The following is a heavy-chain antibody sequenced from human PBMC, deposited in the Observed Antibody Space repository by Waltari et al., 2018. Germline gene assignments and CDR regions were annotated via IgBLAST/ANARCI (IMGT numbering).Heavy chain of an antibody. CDR1: GGSISSYY. D-gene: IGHD6-6*01. CDR3: AREGFYSSSSDYYYYYMDV. J-gene: IGHJ6*03. Sequence: QVQLQESGPGLVKPSETLSLTCTVSGGSISSYYWSWIRQPAGKGLEWIGRIYTSGSTTYNPSLKSRVTMSVDTSKNQFSLKLSSVTAADTAVYYCAREGFYSSSSDYYYYYMDVWGKGTTVTISS. V-gene: IGHV4-4*07. CDR2: IYTSGST.